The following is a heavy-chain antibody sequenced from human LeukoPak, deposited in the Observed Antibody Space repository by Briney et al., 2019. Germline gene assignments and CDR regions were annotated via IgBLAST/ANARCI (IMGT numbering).Heavy chain of an antibody. CDR2: IDTDGSTT. CDR3: VRDRDGYNY. D-gene: IGHD5-24*01. CDR1: GFTFSNSL. Sequence: VGSLRLSCAASGFTFSNSLMHWGREAAGKGLVWVARIDTDGSTTHYAASVKGRFTISRDNAKNTLYLQMNTLRAEDTAVYYCVRDRDGYNYWGQGPLVTVSS. J-gene: IGHJ4*02. V-gene: IGHV3-74*01.